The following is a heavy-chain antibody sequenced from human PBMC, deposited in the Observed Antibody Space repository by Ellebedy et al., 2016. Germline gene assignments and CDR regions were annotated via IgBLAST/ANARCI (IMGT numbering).Heavy chain of an antibody. CDR3: ARDLSYYYDSTGCYFD. CDR1: GFTFGSYA. CDR2: ISGSGDGT. Sequence: GESLKISXAAPGFTFGSYAMHWVRQAPGTGLEWVSAISGSGDGTYYADSVKGRFTISRDNSKSTLFLHLNSLRAEDTAVYYCARDLSYYYDSTGCYFDWGQGTLVTVSS. V-gene: IGHV3-23*01. D-gene: IGHD3-22*01. J-gene: IGHJ4*02.